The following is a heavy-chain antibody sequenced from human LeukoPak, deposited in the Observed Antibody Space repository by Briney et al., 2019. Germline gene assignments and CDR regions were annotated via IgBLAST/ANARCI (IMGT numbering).Heavy chain of an antibody. D-gene: IGHD6-13*01. CDR1: GGSISSSSYY. CDR2: IYYSGST. Sequence: SETLSLTCTVSGGSISSSSYYWGWIRQPPGKGLEWIGSIYYSGSTYYNPSLKSRVTISVDTSKNQFSLKLSSVTAADTAVYYCARHDGIAAASYYFDYWGQGTLVTVSS. CDR3: ARHDGIAAASYYFDY. V-gene: IGHV4-39*01. J-gene: IGHJ4*02.